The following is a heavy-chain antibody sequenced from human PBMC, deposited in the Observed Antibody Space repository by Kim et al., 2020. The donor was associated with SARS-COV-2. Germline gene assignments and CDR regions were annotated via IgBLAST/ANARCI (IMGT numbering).Heavy chain of an antibody. J-gene: IGHJ4*02. CDR1: GGSISSSSYY. CDR2: IYYTGST. CDR3: ARPLFMTTLSSAFDF. D-gene: IGHD4-17*01. Sequence: SQTLLLTCTVSGGSISSSSYYWGWIRQPPGKGLEWIGSIYYTGSTYYNPSLKSRVTISVDTSKNQFSLKLSSVTAADTAVYFCARPLFMTTLSSAFDFWGQGTLVTVSS. V-gene: IGHV4-39*01.